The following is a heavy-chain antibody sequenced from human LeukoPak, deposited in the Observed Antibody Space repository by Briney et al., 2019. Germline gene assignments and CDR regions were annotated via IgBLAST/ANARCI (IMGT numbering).Heavy chain of an antibody. V-gene: IGHV4-34*01. Sequence: SETLSLTCAVYGGSFSGYYWSWIRQPPGKGLEWIGEINHSGSTNYNPSLKSRVTISVDTSKNQFSLKLSSVTAADTAVYYCARRHYDYVWGSYRPHSNFDYWGQGTLVTVSS. CDR1: GGSFSGYY. J-gene: IGHJ4*02. CDR2: INHSGST. CDR3: ARRHYDYVWGSYRPHSNFDY. D-gene: IGHD3-16*02.